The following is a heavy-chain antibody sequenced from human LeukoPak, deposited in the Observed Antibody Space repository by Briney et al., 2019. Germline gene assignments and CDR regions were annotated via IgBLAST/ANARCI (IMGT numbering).Heavy chain of an antibody. CDR3: ARGSYPDAFDI. CDR1: GYTFTGYY. D-gene: IGHD1-26*01. Sequence: SVKVSCKASGYTFTGYYMHWVRQAPGQGLEWMGGIIPIFGTANYAQKFQGRVTITADESTSTAYMELSSLRSEDTAVYYCARGSYPDAFDIWGQGTMVTVSS. CDR2: IIPIFGTA. V-gene: IGHV1-69*13. J-gene: IGHJ3*02.